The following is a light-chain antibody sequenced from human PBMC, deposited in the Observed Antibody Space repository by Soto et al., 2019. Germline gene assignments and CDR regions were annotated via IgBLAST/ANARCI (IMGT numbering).Light chain of an antibody. CDR3: QQRGTWPT. J-gene: IGKJ1*01. CDR2: GAS. V-gene: IGKV3-15*01. CDR1: QSVSSN. Sequence: EILITQSPATLSVSPGERATLSCRASQSVSSNIAWYQQKPGQAPRLLIYGASTRATGIAARFSGSGSGTEFTLPISSLQSEDFAVYYCQQRGTWPTFGQGTKVDI.